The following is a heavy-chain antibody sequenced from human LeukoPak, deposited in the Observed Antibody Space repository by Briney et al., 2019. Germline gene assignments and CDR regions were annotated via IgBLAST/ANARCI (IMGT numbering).Heavy chain of an antibody. CDR2: INHSGST. CDR3: VRGGDYHDY. V-gene: IGHV4-34*01. D-gene: IGHD4-17*01. J-gene: IGHJ4*02. Sequence: PSETLSLTGAVYGGSFSGYYWSWIRQPPGKGLEWIGEINHSGSTNYNPSLKSRVTISVDTSKNQFSLKLSSVTAADTAVYYCVRGGDYHDYWGQGTLVTVSS. CDR1: GGSFSGYY.